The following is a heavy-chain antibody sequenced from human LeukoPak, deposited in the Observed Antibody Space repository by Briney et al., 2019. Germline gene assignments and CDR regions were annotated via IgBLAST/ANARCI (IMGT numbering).Heavy chain of an antibody. CDR2: ISSSSSYI. D-gene: IGHD5-12*01. J-gene: IGHJ4*02. Sequence: GGSLRLSCAASGFTFSSYSMNWVHQAPGKGLEWVSSISSSSSYIYYADSVKGRFTISRDNAKNSLYLQMNSLRAEDTAVYYCARGGRGYSGYEVDYWGQGTLVTVSS. V-gene: IGHV3-21*01. CDR3: ARGGRGYSGYEVDY. CDR1: GFTFSSYS.